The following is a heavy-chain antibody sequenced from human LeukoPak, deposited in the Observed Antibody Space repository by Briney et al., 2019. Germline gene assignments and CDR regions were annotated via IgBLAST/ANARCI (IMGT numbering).Heavy chain of an antibody. J-gene: IGHJ4*02. CDR3: AREWGLIRGYYQFDY. Sequence: PGGSLRLSCAASGFTFSSYWMSWVRQAPGKGLEWVANIKQDGSEKYYVDSVKGRFTISRDNAKNSLYLQMSSLRAEDTAVYYCAREWGLIRGYYQFDYWGQGTLVTVSS. D-gene: IGHD3-22*01. CDR2: IKQDGSEK. V-gene: IGHV3-7*01. CDR1: GFTFSSYW.